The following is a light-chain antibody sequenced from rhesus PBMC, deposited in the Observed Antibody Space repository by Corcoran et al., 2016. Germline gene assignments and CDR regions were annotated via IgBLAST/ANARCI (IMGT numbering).Light chain of an antibody. J-gene: IGKJ3*01. V-gene: IGKV1-36*03. Sequence: DIQMTQSPSSLSASVGDRVTITCRASQGISDYLSWYQHKPGKVPKLLIYTASTLQSGVPSRFSGSGSGTDFTLTISSLQPEDFATYYCQHGYGTPFTFGPGTHLDIK. CDR2: TAS. CDR3: QHGYGTPFT. CDR1: QGISDY.